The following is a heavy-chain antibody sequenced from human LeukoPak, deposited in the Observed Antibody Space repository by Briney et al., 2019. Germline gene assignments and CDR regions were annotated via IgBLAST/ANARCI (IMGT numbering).Heavy chain of an antibody. D-gene: IGHD3-22*01. CDR2: ISRSGSTI. V-gene: IGHV3-48*01. Sequence: GGSQRLSCAASGLIFSSYAMSWARHAPGEGREWVSYISRSGSTISYADSVEGRSTISRDSAKNSLYLQMNSLRAEDTAVYYCARGQYLYYYSRDCIGVDVWGQGTTVTVSS. CDR3: ARGQYLYYYSRDCIGVDV. J-gene: IGHJ6*02. CDR1: GLIFSSYA.